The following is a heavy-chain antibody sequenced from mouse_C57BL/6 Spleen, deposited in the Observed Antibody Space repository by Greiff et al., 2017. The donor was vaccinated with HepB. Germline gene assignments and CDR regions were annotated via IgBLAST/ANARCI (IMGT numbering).Heavy chain of an antibody. J-gene: IGHJ1*03. V-gene: IGHV1-4*01. CDR3: ARITTVEWYFDV. D-gene: IGHD1-1*01. CDR1: GYTFTSYT. CDR2: INPSSGYT. Sequence: VHLVESGAELARPGASVKMSCKASGYTFTSYTMHWVKQRPGQGLEWIGYINPSSGYTKYNQKFKDKATLTADKSSSTAYMQLSSLTSEDSAVYYCARITTVEWYFDVWGTGTTVTVSS.